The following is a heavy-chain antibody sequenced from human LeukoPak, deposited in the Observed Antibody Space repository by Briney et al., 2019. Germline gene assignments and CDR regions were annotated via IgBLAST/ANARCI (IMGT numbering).Heavy chain of an antibody. J-gene: IGHJ4*02. CDR1: GYSFTSYW. D-gene: IGHD6-13*01. V-gene: IGHV5-51*01. CDR2: IFPGDSDT. Sequence: GESLKISCKGSGYSFTSYWIGWVRQMPGKGLEWMGIIFPGDSDTRYSPSFQGQFTISADKSISTAYLQWSSLKASDTAMYYCARHPRIAARPVYSSSWYLDYWGQGTLVTVSS. CDR3: ARHPRIAARPVYSSSWYLDY.